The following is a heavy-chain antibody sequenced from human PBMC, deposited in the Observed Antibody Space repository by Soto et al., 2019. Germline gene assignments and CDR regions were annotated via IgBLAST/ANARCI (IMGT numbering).Heavy chain of an antibody. J-gene: IGHJ6*02. V-gene: IGHV4-34*01. CDR1: GGPFSGYY. CDR3: ATRGAGMDV. D-gene: IGHD3-10*01. Sequence: QVQLQQWGAGLLKPSETLSLTCAVYGGPFSGYYWSWIRQPPGKGLEWIGEINHSGSTNYNPSLKSRVTISVDTSKNQFSLKLSSVTAADTAVYYCATRGAGMDVWGQGTTVTVSS. CDR2: INHSGST.